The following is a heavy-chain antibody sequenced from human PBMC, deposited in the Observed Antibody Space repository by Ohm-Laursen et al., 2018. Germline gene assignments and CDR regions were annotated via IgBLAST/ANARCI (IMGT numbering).Heavy chain of an antibody. Sequence: PSDTLSLTCIVSGGSLRNYYWSWIRQPPGKGLEWIGYIYYNGNPRYNPSLESRVTISVDPSKNQFSLKLNSVTAADTALYYCVLYSSFSVSWGQGTLVTVSS. V-gene: IGHV4-59*08. CDR1: GGSLRNYY. CDR2: IYYNGNP. CDR3: VLYSSFSVS. D-gene: IGHD6-6*01. J-gene: IGHJ5*02.